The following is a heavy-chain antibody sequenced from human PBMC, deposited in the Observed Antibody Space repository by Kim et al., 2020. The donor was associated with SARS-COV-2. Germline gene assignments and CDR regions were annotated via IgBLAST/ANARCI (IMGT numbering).Heavy chain of an antibody. J-gene: IGHJ4*02. D-gene: IGHD2-15*01. Sequence: GGSLRLSCAASGFTFSNAWMSWVRQAPGKGLEWVGRIKSKTDGGTTDYAAPVKGRFNISRDDSKNTLYLQMNSLKTEDTAVYYCTTFPPVVVVAANDYWGQGTLVTVSS. CDR2: IKSKTDGGTT. CDR1: GFTFSNAW. V-gene: IGHV3-15*01. CDR3: TTFPPVVVVAANDY.